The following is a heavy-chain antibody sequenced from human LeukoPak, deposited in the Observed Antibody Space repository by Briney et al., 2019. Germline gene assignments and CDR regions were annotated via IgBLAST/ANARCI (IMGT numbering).Heavy chain of an antibody. CDR3: SRGPIHLLLYDGMDV. V-gene: IGHV3-49*03. J-gene: IGHJ6*02. CDR2: IRSKTYRGTT. Sequence: PGGSLRLSCTASGFTFGHHAMSWLRQTPGKGLEWVGFIRSKTYRGTTEYAASVKGRFTISRDDSKSNTYLQMNSLKTEDTAVYYCSRGPIHLLLYDGMDVWGQGTTVTVSS. D-gene: IGHD5-18*01. CDR1: GFTFGHHA.